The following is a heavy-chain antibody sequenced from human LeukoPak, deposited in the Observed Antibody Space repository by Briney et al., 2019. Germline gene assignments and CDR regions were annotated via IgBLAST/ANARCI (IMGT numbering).Heavy chain of an antibody. CDR2: IYYSGST. J-gene: IGHJ3*02. CDR1: RGSISSGGYY. D-gene: IGHD6-13*01. CDR3: ARVSSSWYYAFDI. V-gene: IGHV4-61*08. Sequence: SQTLSLTCTVSRGSISSGGYYWSWIRQPPGKGLEWIGYIYYSGSTNYNPSLKSRVTISVDTSKNQFSLKLSSVTAADTAVYYCARVSSSWYYAFDIWGQGTMVTVSS.